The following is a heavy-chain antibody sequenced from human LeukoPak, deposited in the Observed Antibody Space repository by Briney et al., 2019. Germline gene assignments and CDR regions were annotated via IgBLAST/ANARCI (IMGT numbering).Heavy chain of an antibody. Sequence: SETLSLTCAVYGGSFSGYYWSWIRQPPGKGLEWIGEINHSGSTNYNPSLKSRVTISVDTSKNQFSLKLSSVTAADTAVYYCARHSAGRKFDYWGQGTLVTVSS. D-gene: IGHD1-1*01. J-gene: IGHJ4*02. CDR3: ARHSAGRKFDY. CDR1: GGSFSGYY. CDR2: INHSGST. V-gene: IGHV4-34*01.